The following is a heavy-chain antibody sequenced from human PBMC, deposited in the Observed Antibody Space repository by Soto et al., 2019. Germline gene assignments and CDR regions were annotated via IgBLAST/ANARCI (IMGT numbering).Heavy chain of an antibody. CDR1: GFTFSMFA. D-gene: IGHD3-3*01. V-gene: IGHV3-23*01. CDR2: ISGSGGST. Sequence: GGSLRLSCVGSGFTFSMFAMSWVRQAPGKGLEWISSISGSGGSTYYADSVKGRFTVSRDNSKTTVFLQMNSLRTEDAAVYFCAKERNFWSGTAGFDSWGQGSPVTVSS. J-gene: IGHJ5*01. CDR3: AKERNFWSGTAGFDS.